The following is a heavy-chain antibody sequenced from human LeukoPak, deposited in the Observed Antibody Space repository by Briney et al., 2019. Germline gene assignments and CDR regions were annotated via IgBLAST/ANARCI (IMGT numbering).Heavy chain of an antibody. D-gene: IGHD2-15*01. CDR1: GYIFTSYD. CDR2: MNPNSGNT. V-gene: IGHV1-8*01. Sequence: ASVKVSCKASGYIFTSYDINWVRQATGQGLEWMGWMNPNSGNTGYAQKFQGRVTMTRNTSISTAYMELSSLRSEDTAVYYCARGVGCSGGSCSDYWGQGTLVTVSS. J-gene: IGHJ4*02. CDR3: ARGVGCSGGSCSDY.